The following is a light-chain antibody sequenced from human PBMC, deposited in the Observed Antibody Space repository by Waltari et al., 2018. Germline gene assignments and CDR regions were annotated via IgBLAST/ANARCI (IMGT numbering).Light chain of an antibody. CDR1: QSVSSW. CDR3: QQYNTYST. J-gene: IGKJ1*01. V-gene: IGKV1-5*03. Sequence: DIQMTQFPSTLSAPVGDRVTITCRASQSVSSWLAWYQQKPGKAPKLLIYKASTLEGGVPSRFSGSGSGTEFTLTISSLQPDDFATYYCQQYNTYSTFGQGTKVDIK. CDR2: KAS.